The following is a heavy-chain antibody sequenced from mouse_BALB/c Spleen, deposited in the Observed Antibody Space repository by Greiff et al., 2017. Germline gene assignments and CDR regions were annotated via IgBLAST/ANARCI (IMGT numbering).Heavy chain of an antibody. J-gene: IGHJ4*01. Sequence: VKLMESAAELARPGASVKMSCKASGYTFTSYTMHWVKQRPGQGLEWIGYINPSSGYTEYNQKFKDKTTLTADKSSSTAYMQLSSLTSEDSAVYYCARWVRLYAMDYWGQGTSVTVSS. V-gene: IGHV1-4*02. D-gene: IGHD1-2*01. CDR1: GYTFTSYT. CDR3: ARWVRLYAMDY. CDR2: INPSSGYT.